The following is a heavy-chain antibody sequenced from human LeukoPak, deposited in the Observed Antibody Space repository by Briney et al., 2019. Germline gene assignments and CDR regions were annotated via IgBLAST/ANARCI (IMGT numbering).Heavy chain of an antibody. D-gene: IGHD1-26*01. Sequence: QPGGSLRLSCAASGFTFSSYEMNWVRQAPGKGLEWVSYISSSGRTKYYADSVKGRFTISRDNAKNSLYLQMSSLRAEDTAVYYCARGKWEPLDYWGQGTLVTVSS. CDR1: GFTFSSYE. J-gene: IGHJ4*02. V-gene: IGHV3-48*03. CDR3: ARGKWEPLDY. CDR2: ISSSGRTK.